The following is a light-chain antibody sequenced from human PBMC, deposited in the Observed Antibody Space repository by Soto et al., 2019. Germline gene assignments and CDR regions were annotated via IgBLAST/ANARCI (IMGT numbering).Light chain of an antibody. Sequence: QAVVTQPPSVSGAPGQRVTLSCTGSSSNIGAGYDVHWYQHLPGTAPKLLIYGNNNRPSGVPDRFSGSKSGTSASLAITGLQAEDEADYYCQSFDTSLSGVVFGGGTKLTVL. V-gene: IGLV1-40*01. CDR2: GNN. J-gene: IGLJ2*01. CDR1: SSNIGAGYD. CDR3: QSFDTSLSGVV.